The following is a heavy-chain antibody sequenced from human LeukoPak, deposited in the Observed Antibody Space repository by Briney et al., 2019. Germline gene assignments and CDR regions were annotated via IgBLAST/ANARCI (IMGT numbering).Heavy chain of an antibody. D-gene: IGHD3-10*01. CDR2: ISSSSSYT. Sequence: PGGSLRLSCAASGFTFSDYYMSGIRQAPRKGLEWVSYISSSSSYTNYADSVKGRFTISRDNAKNTLYLQMNSLRAEDTAVYYCARIYGSGSYIFDYWDQGTLVTVSS. CDR3: ARIYGSGSYIFDY. V-gene: IGHV3-11*03. CDR1: GFTFSDYY. J-gene: IGHJ4*02.